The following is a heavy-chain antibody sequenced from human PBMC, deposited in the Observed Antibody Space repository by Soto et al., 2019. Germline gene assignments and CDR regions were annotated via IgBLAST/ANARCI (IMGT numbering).Heavy chain of an antibody. CDR2: MNPNSGNT. Sequence: QVQLVQSGAEVKKPGASVKVSCKASGYTFTSYDINWVRQATGQGLEWMGWMNPNSGNTGYAQKFQGRGTMTRNTSISTAYMELSSLRSEDTAVYYCARGSRPPHGDYNYYYYMDVWGKGTTVTVSS. CDR1: GYTFTSYD. D-gene: IGHD4-17*01. J-gene: IGHJ6*03. V-gene: IGHV1-8*01. CDR3: ARGSRPPHGDYNYYYYMDV.